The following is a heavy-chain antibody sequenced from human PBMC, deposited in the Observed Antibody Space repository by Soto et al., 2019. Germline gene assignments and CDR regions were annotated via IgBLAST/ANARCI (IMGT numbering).Heavy chain of an antibody. V-gene: IGHV4-59*01. D-gene: IGHD3-16*02. CDR1: GGSITSYY. CDR2: ISYSGGS. J-gene: IGHJ5*02. Sequence: PSETLSLTCNVSGGSITSYYWTWIRQPPGKGLELIGHISYSGGSKYNPSFRSRISMSIDTSKSQVSLRLSSVTAADRAIYYCARDLYQGLSWFDPWGQGTLVTVSS. CDR3: ARDLYQGLSWFDP.